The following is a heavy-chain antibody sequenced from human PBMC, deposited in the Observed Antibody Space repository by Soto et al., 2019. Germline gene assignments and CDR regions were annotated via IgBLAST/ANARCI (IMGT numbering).Heavy chain of an antibody. Sequence: SETLSLTCTVSGGSISSSSYYWGWIRQPPGKGLEWIGSIYYSGSTYYNPSLKSRVTISVDTSKNQFSLKLSSVTPADTAVYYCARQKGVFGVVIISWGQGTLVTVSS. D-gene: IGHD3-3*01. V-gene: IGHV4-39*01. J-gene: IGHJ5*02. CDR1: GGSISSSSYY. CDR2: IYYSGST. CDR3: ARQKGVFGVVIIS.